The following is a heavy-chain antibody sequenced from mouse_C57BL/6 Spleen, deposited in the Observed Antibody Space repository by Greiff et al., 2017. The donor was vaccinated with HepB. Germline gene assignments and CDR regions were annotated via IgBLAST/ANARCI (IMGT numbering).Heavy chain of an antibody. J-gene: IGHJ2*01. V-gene: IGHV1-62-2*01. CDR1: GYTFTEYT. D-gene: IGHD2-1*01. CDR2: FYPGSGSI. Sequence: QVHVKQSGAELVKPGASVKLSCKASGYTFTEYTIHWVKQRSGQGLEWIGWFYPGSGSIKYNEKFKDKATLTADKSSSTVYMELSRLTSEDSAVYFCARHEADYGNYRGYYFDYWGQGTTLTVSS. CDR3: ARHEADYGNYRGYYFDY.